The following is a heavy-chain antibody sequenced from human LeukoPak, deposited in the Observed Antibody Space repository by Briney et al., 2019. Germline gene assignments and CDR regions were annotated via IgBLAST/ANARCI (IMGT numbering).Heavy chain of an antibody. J-gene: IGHJ4*02. CDR2: ISSSSSTI. CDR1: GFTFSSYS. V-gene: IGHV3-48*04. Sequence: GGSLRLSCAASGFTFSSYSMNWVRQAPGKGLEWVSYISSSSSTIYYADSVKGRFTISRDNAKNSLDLQMKDLRVEDSAMYYCARDFLGDENQLRLAAPCDYWGQGTLVTVS. D-gene: IGHD2-15*01. CDR3: ARDFLGDENQLRLAAPCDY.